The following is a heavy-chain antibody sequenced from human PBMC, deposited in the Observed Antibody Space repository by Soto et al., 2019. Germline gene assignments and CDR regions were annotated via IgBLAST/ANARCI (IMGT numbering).Heavy chain of an antibody. J-gene: IGHJ6*02. V-gene: IGHV5-51*01. Sequence: PGESLKISCKGSGYSFTSYWIGWVRQMPGKGLEWMGIIYPGDSDTRYSPSFQGQVTISADKSISTAYLQWSSLKASDTAMYYCALVPAAVPPYYYYGMDVWGQGTTVNVSS. D-gene: IGHD2-15*01. CDR3: ALVPAAVPPYYYYGMDV. CDR1: GYSFTSYW. CDR2: IYPGDSDT.